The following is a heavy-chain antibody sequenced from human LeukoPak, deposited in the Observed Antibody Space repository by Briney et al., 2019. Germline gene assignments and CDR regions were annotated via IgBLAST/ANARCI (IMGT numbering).Heavy chain of an antibody. V-gene: IGHV4-34*01. D-gene: IGHD6-19*01. CDR2: INHSGST. J-gene: IGHJ4*02. Sequence: SETLSLTCAVYGGSFSGYYWSWIRQPPGKGLEWIGEINHSGSTNYNPSLKSRVTISVDTSKNQFSLKLSSVTAADTAFYYCARDRDSSGWFDYWGQGTLVTVSS. CDR1: GGSFSGYY. CDR3: ARDRDSSGWFDY.